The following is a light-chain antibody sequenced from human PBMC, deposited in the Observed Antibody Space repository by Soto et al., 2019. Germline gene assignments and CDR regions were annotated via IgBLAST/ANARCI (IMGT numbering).Light chain of an antibody. CDR2: DVS. J-gene: IGLJ2*01. Sequence: QSALTQHASVSGSPGQSITISCTGTSSDVGGYNYVSWYQQHPGKAPKLMIYDVSNRPSGVSNRFSGSKSGNTASLTISGLQAEDEADYYCSSYTSSSVVVFGGGTKLTVL. CDR1: SSDVGGYNY. V-gene: IGLV2-14*01. CDR3: SSYTSSSVVV.